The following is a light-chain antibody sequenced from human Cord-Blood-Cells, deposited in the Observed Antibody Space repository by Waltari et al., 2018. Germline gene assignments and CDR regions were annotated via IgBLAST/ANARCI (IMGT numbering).Light chain of an antibody. Sequence: QSALTQPPSASGSPGQSVTISCTGTSSDVGGSNYVSWYQQHPGKAPKPKIYEVRKRPSGVPGRFSGSRPGNAASLTVAGLQAEDEAEYYCSSYAGSNTLYVIGTGTKVTVL. CDR2: EVR. CDR1: SSDVGGSNY. V-gene: IGLV2-8*01. CDR3: SSYAGSNTLYV. J-gene: IGLJ1*01.